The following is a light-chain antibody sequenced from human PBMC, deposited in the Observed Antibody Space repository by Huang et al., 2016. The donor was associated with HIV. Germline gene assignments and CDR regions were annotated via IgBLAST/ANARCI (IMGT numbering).Light chain of an antibody. V-gene: IGKV1-39*01. J-gene: IGKJ2*01. Sequence: DIQITQSPSSLSASVGDTVIITCRASKNIKRYLNWYQQEPGKAPKRLISAASNLQSGVPSTFSGSGSGTDFTLTINSLQPEDSATYYCQQSARTPRTFGQGTKLEI. CDR1: KNIKRY. CDR3: QQSARTPRT. CDR2: AAS.